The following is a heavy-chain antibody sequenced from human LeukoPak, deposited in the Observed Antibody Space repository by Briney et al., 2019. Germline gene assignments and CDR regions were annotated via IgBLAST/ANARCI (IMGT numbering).Heavy chain of an antibody. J-gene: IGHJ4*02. V-gene: IGHV3-11*06. D-gene: IGHD3-10*01. CDR3: ARDRRDYYGSGSYYWDY. Sequence: GGSLRLSCAASGFTFRDYYMSWIRQAPGKGLEWVSYISSSSSYTNYADSVKGRFTISRDNAKNSLYLQMNSLRAEDTAVYYCARDRRDYYGSGSYYWDYWGQGTLVTVSS. CDR2: ISSSSSYT. CDR1: GFTFRDYY.